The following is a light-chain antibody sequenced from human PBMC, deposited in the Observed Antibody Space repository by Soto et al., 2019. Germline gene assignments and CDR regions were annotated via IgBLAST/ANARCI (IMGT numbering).Light chain of an antibody. Sequence: DIQMTQSPSTLSASVGDRVTITCLASQSISSWLAWYQQNPGKAPKLLIYDASSLESGVPSRFSGSGSGTEFTLTISSLQPDDFATYYCQQYNSYSRTFGQGTKVDIK. V-gene: IGKV1-5*01. J-gene: IGKJ1*01. CDR1: QSISSW. CDR3: QQYNSYSRT. CDR2: DAS.